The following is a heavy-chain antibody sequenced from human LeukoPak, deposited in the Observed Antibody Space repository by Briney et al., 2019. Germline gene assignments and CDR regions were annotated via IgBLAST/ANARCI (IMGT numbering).Heavy chain of an antibody. V-gene: IGHV4-4*07. CDR1: GASISSYSC. CDR3: VGDDTGFDP. J-gene: IGHJ5*02. Sequence: SETLSLTCAVSGASISSYSCWSWIRQPAGKGLEWIGRVFTSGSTDYNPSLKSRVTMSSDTSKNQFSLKLRSVTAADTAVYYCVGDDTGFDPWGQGTLVTVSS. CDR2: VFTSGST.